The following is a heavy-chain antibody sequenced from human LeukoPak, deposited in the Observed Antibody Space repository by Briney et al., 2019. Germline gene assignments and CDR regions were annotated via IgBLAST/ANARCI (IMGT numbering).Heavy chain of an antibody. CDR3: ARAQPFDYDYVWGSYRLNWFDP. Sequence: SQTLSLTCTVSDDSINSGDYYWSWIRQPPGKGLEWIGYTYYSGSTYYNPSLKSRVTISVGTSKNQFSLKLNSVTAADTAVYCCARAQPFDYDYVWGSYRLNWFDPWGQGTLVTVSS. J-gene: IGHJ5*02. V-gene: IGHV4-30-4*01. CDR1: DDSINSGDYY. CDR2: TYYSGST. D-gene: IGHD3-16*02.